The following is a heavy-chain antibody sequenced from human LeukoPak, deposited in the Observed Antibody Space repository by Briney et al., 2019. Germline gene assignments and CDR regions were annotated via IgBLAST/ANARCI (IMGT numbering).Heavy chain of an antibody. J-gene: IGHJ4*02. CDR1: GFTFSTYW. CDR3: ARDTSTRGWGGAADY. D-gene: IGHD1-26*01. CDR2: IKEDGSEK. Sequence: PGGSLRLSCAASGFTFSTYWMSWVRQAPGKGLEWVANIKEDGSEKYNVDSVKGRFTISRDNAKNSLYLQMNSLRAEDTAVYYCARDTSTRGWGGAADYWGQGTLVTVSS. V-gene: IGHV3-7*01.